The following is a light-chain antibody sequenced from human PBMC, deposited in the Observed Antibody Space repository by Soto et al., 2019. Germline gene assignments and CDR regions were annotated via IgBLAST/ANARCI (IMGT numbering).Light chain of an antibody. CDR1: QSISTW. CDR2: KAS. J-gene: IGKJ1*01. CDR3: QQYTRYWT. Sequence: DIRMTQSPSTLSASVGDRVTIRCRASQSISTWLAWYQQKPGKAPRLLIYKASTLESGVPSRFSGSGSGIEFTLTISSLQPDDFATYYCQQYTRYWTFGQGTKVEI. V-gene: IGKV1-5*03.